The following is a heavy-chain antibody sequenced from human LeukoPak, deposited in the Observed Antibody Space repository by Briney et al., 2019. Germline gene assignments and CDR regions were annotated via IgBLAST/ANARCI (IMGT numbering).Heavy chain of an antibody. CDR3: ARDYPGTVHWFDP. D-gene: IGHD3-10*01. CDR1: GGTFSSYA. Sequence: ASVKVSCKASGGTFSSYAISWVRQAPGQGLEWMGWISAYNGNTNYAQKLQGRVTMTTDTSTSTAYMELRSLRSDDTAVYYCARDYPGTVHWFDPWGQGTLVTVSS. V-gene: IGHV1-18*01. J-gene: IGHJ5*02. CDR2: ISAYNGNT.